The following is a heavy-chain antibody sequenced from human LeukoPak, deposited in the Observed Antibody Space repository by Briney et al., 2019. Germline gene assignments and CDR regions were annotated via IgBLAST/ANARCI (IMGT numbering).Heavy chain of an antibody. D-gene: IGHD5-24*01. CDR3: AREGRDGYNWYFDY. V-gene: IGHV3-66*01. CDR2: IYSGGST. CDR1: GVTVSSNY. Sequence: GGSLRLSCAASGVTVSSNYMSWVRQAPGKGLEWVSVIYSGGSTYYADSVKGRFAISRDNSKNTLYLQMNSLRAEDTAVYYCAREGRDGYNWYFDYWGQGTLVTVSS. J-gene: IGHJ4*02.